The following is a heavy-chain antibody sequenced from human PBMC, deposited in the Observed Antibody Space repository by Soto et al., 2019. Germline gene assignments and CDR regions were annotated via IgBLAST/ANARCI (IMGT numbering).Heavy chain of an antibody. J-gene: IGHJ4*02. Sequence: VKVSCKASGYTFNTYDIYWMRQATGQGLEWMGWMNPYNGNTGYAQKFQGRVTVTRNTSISTVYMELSGLRPDDTAVYYCARRKERSGPHYFDYWGQGSQVTVSS. CDR1: GYTFNTYD. CDR3: ARRKERSGPHYFDY. CDR2: MNPYNGNT. V-gene: IGHV1-8*01. D-gene: IGHD6-25*01.